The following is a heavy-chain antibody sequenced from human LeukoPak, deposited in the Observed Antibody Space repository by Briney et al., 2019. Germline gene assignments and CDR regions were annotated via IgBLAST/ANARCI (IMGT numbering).Heavy chain of an antibody. CDR2: IKQDGSEK. CDR1: GFTFSSYW. V-gene: IGHV3-7*01. Sequence: GGSLRLSCAASGFTFSSYWMSWVRQAPGKGLEWVANIKQDGSEKYYVDSVKGRLTISRDNAKNSLYLQMNSLRAEDTAVYYCARVWGTMVRGFGFDYWGQGTLVTVSS. D-gene: IGHD3-10*01. CDR3: ARVWGTMVRGFGFDY. J-gene: IGHJ4*02.